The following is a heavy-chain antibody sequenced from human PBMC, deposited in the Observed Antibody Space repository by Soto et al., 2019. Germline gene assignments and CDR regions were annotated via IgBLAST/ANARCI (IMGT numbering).Heavy chain of an antibody. CDR3: ARRNPPSGSNYYFDY. J-gene: IGHJ4*02. V-gene: IGHV4-39*01. CDR2: IYYSGST. Sequence: SETLSLTCTVSGGSISSSSYYWGWIRQPPGKGLEWIGSIYYSGSTYYNPSLKSRVTISVDTSKNQFSLKLISVTAADTAVYYCARRNPPSGSNYYFDYWGQGTLVTVSS. CDR1: GGSISSSSYY. D-gene: IGHD3-10*01.